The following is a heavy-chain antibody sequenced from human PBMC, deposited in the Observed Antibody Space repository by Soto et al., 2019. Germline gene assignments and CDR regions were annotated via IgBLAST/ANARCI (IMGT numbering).Heavy chain of an antibody. V-gene: IGHV4-39*01. CDR1: GGSISSSSYY. CDR2: IYYSGST. J-gene: IGHJ5*01. CDR3: ARGILGYCTNGVCYNWFDP. D-gene: IGHD2-8*01. Sequence: PSETLSLTCTVSGGSISSSSYYWGWIRQPPGKGLEWIGSIYYSGSTYYNPSLKSRVTISVDTSKNQFSLKLSSVTAADTAVYYCARGILGYCTNGVCYNWFDPWGQGTLVNVSS.